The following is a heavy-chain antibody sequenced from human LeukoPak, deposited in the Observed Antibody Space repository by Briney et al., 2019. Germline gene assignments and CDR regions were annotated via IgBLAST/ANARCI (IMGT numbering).Heavy chain of an antibody. CDR3: AKDGSDSSGGYYYFDY. CDR2: ISGSGGST. D-gene: IGHD3-22*01. CDR1: GFTFSSYA. V-gene: IGHV3-23*01. Sequence: PGGSLRLSCAASGFTFSSYAMSWVRQAPGKGLEWVSAISGSGGSTYYADSVKGRFTISRDNSKNTLYLQMNSLRAEDTAVYYCAKDGSDSSGGYYYFDYWGQGTLVTVSS. J-gene: IGHJ4*02.